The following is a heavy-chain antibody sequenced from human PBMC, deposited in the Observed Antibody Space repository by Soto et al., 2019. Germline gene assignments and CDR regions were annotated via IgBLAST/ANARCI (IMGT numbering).Heavy chain of an antibody. D-gene: IGHD3-10*01. Sequence: QVQLVQSGPEVKMPGSSVKVSCKASGDTFNSYTINWVRQAPGQGLQWMGRTIPILAMSNYALKFQGRVTITADKSKTTAYMELRRLGSDDTAVYYCAASYGSGSRAFDYWGQGTLVTVSS. CDR1: GDTFNSYT. CDR2: TIPILAMS. J-gene: IGHJ4*02. V-gene: IGHV1-69*02. CDR3: AASYGSGSRAFDY.